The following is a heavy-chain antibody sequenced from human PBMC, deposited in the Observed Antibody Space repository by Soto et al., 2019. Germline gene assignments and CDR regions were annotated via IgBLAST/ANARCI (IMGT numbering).Heavy chain of an antibody. J-gene: IGHJ6*01. D-gene: IGHD2-2*01. CDR1: GESVRSSSC. CDR3: VRSVPAATWQYSGMDV. Sequence: QVRLQESGPGLVEPSGTLSLTCAVSGESVRSSSCWSWVRQAPGKGLEWIGEIYHSGTFNYNPSLASRVSVSVDKSMTQLSLNLKSVTAADRAVYYCVRSVPAATWQYSGMDVW. V-gene: IGHV4-4*02. CDR2: IYHSGTF.